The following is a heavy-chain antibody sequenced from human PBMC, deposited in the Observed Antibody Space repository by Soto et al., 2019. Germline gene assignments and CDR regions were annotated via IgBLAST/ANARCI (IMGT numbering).Heavy chain of an antibody. V-gene: IGHV3-30*18. Sequence: QVQLVESGGGVVQPGRSLRLSCAASGFTFSSYGMHWVRQAPGKGLEWVAVISYDGSNKYYADSVKGRFTISRDNSKDTLYLQMNSLRAEDTAVYYCAKGLHSGSFFIPFDYWGQGTLVTVSS. D-gene: IGHD1-26*01. CDR2: ISYDGSNK. CDR1: GFTFSSYG. CDR3: AKGLHSGSFFIPFDY. J-gene: IGHJ4*02.